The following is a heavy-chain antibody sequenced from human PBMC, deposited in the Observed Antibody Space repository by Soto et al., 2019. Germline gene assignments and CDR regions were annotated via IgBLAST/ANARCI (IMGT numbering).Heavy chain of an antibody. CDR2: MNPNSGNT. D-gene: IGHD3-10*01. CDR3: ARDTGPWGSGSEDYYHYGMDV. V-gene: IGHV1-8*01. Sequence: QVQLVQSGAEVKKPGASVKVSCKASGYTFTSYDINWVRQATGQGLEWMGWMNPNSGNTGYAQKFQGRVTMTRNTSISTAYMELSSLRSEDTAVYYCARDTGPWGSGSEDYYHYGMDVWGQGTTVTVSS. CDR1: GYTFTSYD. J-gene: IGHJ6*02.